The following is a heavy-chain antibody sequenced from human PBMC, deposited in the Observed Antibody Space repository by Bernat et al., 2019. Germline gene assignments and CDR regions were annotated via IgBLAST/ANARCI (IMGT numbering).Heavy chain of an antibody. V-gene: IGHV3-23*01. Sequence: EVQLLESGGGLVQPGGSLILSCAASGFTFSSYATSWFRQAPGKGLEWVSAISCSGGSTYYADSVKGRFTISRDNAKNSLYLQMNSLRAEDTALYYCAKDGGYSYGIRTFDYWGQGTLVTVYS. CDR2: ISCSGGST. D-gene: IGHD5-18*01. CDR1: GFTFSSYA. J-gene: IGHJ4*02. CDR3: AKDGGYSYGIRTFDY.